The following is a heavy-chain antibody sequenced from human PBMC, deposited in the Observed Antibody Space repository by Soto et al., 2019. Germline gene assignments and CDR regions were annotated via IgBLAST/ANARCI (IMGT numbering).Heavy chain of an antibody. V-gene: IGHV3-23*01. CDR3: ARVAQAAGCDY. Sequence: PGGSLRLSCAASGFTFSSYALSWVRQAPGKGLEWVSAITDSGGSTYYADSVKGRFTVSRDNSKNTLYLQMSSLRAEDTAVYYCARVAQAAGCDYWGQGTLVTVSS. D-gene: IGHD6-13*01. CDR1: GFTFSSYA. CDR2: ITDSGGST. J-gene: IGHJ4*02.